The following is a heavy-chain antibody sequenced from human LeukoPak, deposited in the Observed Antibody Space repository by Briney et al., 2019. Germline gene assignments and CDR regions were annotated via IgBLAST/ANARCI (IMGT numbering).Heavy chain of an antibody. D-gene: IGHD1-1*01. CDR2: IYSGGST. CDR3: ARDPYNWNYIDY. Sequence: PGGSLRLSCAASGLTVSSNYMTWVRQAPGKGLEWVSVIYSGGSTYYADSVKGRFTISRGNYKNTVYLQMNSLRVEDTAVYYCARDPYNWNYIDYWGQGTLVTVSS. CDR1: GLTVSSNY. V-gene: IGHV3-66*02. J-gene: IGHJ4*02.